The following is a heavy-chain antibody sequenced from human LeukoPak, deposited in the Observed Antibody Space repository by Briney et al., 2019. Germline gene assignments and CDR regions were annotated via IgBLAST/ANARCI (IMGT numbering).Heavy chain of an antibody. CDR2: IYSGGST. D-gene: IGHD6-6*01. V-gene: IGHV3-66*01. J-gene: IGHJ6*03. Sequence: GGSLRLSCAASGFTVSSNYMSWVRQAPGKGLEWVSVIYSGGSTYYADSVKGRFTISRDNSKNTLYLQMNSLRAEDTAVYYCARGQSSSSRDYYYYYMDVWGKGTTVTVSS. CDR1: GFTVSSNY. CDR3: ARGQSSSSRDYYYYYMDV.